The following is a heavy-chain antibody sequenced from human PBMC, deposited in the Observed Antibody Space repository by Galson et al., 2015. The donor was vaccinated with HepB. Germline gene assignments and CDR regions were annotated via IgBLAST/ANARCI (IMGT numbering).Heavy chain of an antibody. J-gene: IGHJ4*02. CDR2: IGSKAHNYAT. D-gene: IGHD6-13*01. CDR3: TRLGDLSGYSSK. V-gene: IGHV3-73*01. CDR1: GFTFSGPA. Sequence: SLRLSCAASGFTFSGPAMHWVRQASGEGLEWVGRIGSKAHNYATAYVASVKGRFTISRDDSKSTAYLQMNSLKTEDTAVYYCTRLGDLSGYSSKWGQGTLVTVSS.